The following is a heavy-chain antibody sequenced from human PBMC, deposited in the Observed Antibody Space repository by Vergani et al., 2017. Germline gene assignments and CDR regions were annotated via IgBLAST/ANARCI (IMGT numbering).Heavy chain of an antibody. J-gene: IGHJ6*02. D-gene: IGHD3-22*01. CDR1: GFTFSSYS. CDR3: ARVGDSSGYSPLDYYYGMDV. Sequence: EVQLVESGGGLVKPGGSLRLSCAASGFTFSSYSMNWVRQAPGKGLEWVSSISSSSSYIYYGDSVKGRFTISRDNAKNSLYLQMNSLRAEDTAVYYCARVGDSSGYSPLDYYYGMDVWGQGTTVTVSS. CDR2: ISSSSSYI. V-gene: IGHV3-21*01.